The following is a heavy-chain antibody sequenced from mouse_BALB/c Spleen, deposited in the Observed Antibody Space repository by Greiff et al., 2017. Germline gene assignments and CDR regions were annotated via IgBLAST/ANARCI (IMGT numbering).Heavy chain of an antibody. CDR2: ISDGGSYT. CDR3: ARDRGNYVDY. Sequence: EVKLVESGGGLVKPGGSLKLSCAASGFTFSDYYMYWVRQTPEKRLEWVATISDGGSYTYYPDSVKGRFTISRDNAKNNLYLQMSSLKSEDTAMYYCARDRGNYVDYWGQGTTLTVSS. CDR1: GFTFSDYY. D-gene: IGHD2-14*01. J-gene: IGHJ2*01. V-gene: IGHV5-4*02.